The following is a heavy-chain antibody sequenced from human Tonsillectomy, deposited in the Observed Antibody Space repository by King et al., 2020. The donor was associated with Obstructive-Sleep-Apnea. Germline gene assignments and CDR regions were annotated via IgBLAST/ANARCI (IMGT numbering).Heavy chain of an antibody. CDR1: GFTFSSYD. Sequence: VQLVESGGGLVQPGGSLRLSCAASGFTFSSYDMHWVRQATGKGLEWVSAIGTAGDTYYPGSVKGRFTISRENAKNSLYLQMNSLRAGDTAVNYCARGRYSSSLSLYYFDYWGQGTLVTVSS. CDR2: IGTAGDT. D-gene: IGHD6-13*01. J-gene: IGHJ4*02. V-gene: IGHV3-13*01. CDR3: ARGRYSSSLSLYYFDY.